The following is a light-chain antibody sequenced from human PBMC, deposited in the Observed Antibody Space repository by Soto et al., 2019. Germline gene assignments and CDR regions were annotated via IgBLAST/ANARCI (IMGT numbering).Light chain of an antibody. V-gene: IGLV2-14*01. J-gene: IGLJ2*01. CDR1: SSDVGGYNY. CDR2: DVS. Sequence: QSALTRPASVSGSPGQSITISCTGTSSDVGGYNYVSWYQQHPGKAPKLIIYDVSNRPSGVSNRFSGSKSRNTVSLTISGPEAEDQADHHCSSYTGSSTYVVFGRGTKLTVL. CDR3: SSYTGSSTYVV.